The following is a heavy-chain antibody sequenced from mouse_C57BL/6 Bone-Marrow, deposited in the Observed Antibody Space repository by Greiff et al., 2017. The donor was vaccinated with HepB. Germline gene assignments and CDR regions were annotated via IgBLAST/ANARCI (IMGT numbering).Heavy chain of an antibody. CDR1: GYTFTDYN. CDR3: ARDGYYGSSYHWYFDV. CDR2: INPNNGGT. D-gene: IGHD1-1*01. Sequence: EVQLQQSGPELVKPGASVKMSCKASGYTFTDYNMHWVKQSHGKSLEWIGYINPNNGGTSYNQKFKGKATLTVNKSSSTAYMELRSLTSEDSAVYYCARDGYYGSSYHWYFDVWGKGTTVTVSS. J-gene: IGHJ1*03. V-gene: IGHV1-22*01.